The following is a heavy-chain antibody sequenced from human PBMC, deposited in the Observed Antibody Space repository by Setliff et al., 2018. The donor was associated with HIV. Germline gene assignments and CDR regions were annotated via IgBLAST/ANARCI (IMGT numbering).Heavy chain of an antibody. CDR2: INHSGST. Sequence: SETLSLTCTVSGGSISAYYWTWIRQPPGKGLEWIGEINHSGSTNYNPSLKSRVTISVDTSKNQFSLKLRSVTAADTAIYYCARSDLDNGSGYFDYYSYYMDVWGRGTTVTVSS. CDR3: ARSDLDNGSGYFDYYSYYMDV. D-gene: IGHD3-22*01. CDR1: GGSISAYY. J-gene: IGHJ6*03. V-gene: IGHV4-34*01.